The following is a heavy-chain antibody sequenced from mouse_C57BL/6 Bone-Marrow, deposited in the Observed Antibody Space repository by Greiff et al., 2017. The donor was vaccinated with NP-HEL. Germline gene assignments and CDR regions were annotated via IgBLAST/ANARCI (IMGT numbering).Heavy chain of an antibody. CDR1: GYTFTSYD. Sequence: QVQLQQSGPELVKPGASVKLSCKASGYTFTSYDINWVKQRPGQGLEWIGWLYPRDGSTKYNEKFKGKATLTVDTSSSTAYMELHSLTSEDSAVYFCARPLTTVPLYYFDYWGQGTTLTVSS. CDR2: LYPRDGST. J-gene: IGHJ2*01. D-gene: IGHD1-1*01. CDR3: ARPLTTVPLYYFDY. V-gene: IGHV1-85*01.